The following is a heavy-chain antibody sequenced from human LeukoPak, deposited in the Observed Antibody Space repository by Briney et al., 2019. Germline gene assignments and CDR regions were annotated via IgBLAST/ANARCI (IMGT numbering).Heavy chain of an antibody. V-gene: IGHV5-51*01. J-gene: IGHJ4*02. CDR3: ARLGTYWSNYYFEY. D-gene: IGHD3-10*01. CDR2: IYPGGSYT. CDR1: GYSFTTYW. Sequence: GESLKISCQGSGYSFTTYWLGWVRQMPGKGLECMGIIYPGGSYTRYSPSFQGQVAISADKSINTAYLQWSSLKASDTAMYYCARLGTYWSNYYFEYWGQGTLVTVSS.